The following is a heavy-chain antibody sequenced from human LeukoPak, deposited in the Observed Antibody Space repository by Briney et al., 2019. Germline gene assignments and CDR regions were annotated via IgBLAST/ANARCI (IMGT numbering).Heavy chain of an antibody. Sequence: GSLRLSCSASGFTFSRYAMHWVRQAPGKGPEYVSGINDNGGRTHYGDSVKGRFSISRDNSKNTLHLQMSTLRAEDTALYYCVKDVGGSYAFDYWGQGILVTVAS. CDR2: INDNGGRT. J-gene: IGHJ4*02. D-gene: IGHD1-26*01. CDR3: VKDVGGSYAFDY. CDR1: GFTFSRYA. V-gene: IGHV3-64D*09.